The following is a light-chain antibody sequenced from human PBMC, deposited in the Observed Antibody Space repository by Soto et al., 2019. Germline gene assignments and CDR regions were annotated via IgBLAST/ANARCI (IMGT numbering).Light chain of an antibody. Sequence: PGDRATLSCRASQHVGGYLAWYQQKPGQAPRLLISDASNRAAGIPARFSGIGSGTDFTLTISSLEPEDFAVYYCQQRNSWPLTFGGGTKVEIK. V-gene: IGKV3-11*01. J-gene: IGKJ4*01. CDR3: QQRNSWPLT. CDR1: QHVGGY. CDR2: DAS.